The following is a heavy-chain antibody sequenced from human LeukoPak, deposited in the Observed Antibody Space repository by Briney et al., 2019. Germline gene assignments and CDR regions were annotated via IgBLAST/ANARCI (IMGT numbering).Heavy chain of an antibody. V-gene: IGHV4-38-2*02. J-gene: IGHJ2*01. CDR3: ASRSLILGSQYFDL. CDR1: GYSFSSGYY. CDR2: IDHSGST. D-gene: IGHD1-26*01. Sequence: SETLSLTCTVSGYSFSSGYYWGWIRQPPGKGLEWNGSIDHSGSTYYNPSLKSRVTISVDTSKNQFSLKLSSVTAADTAVYYCASRSLILGSQYFDLWGRGTLVTVSS.